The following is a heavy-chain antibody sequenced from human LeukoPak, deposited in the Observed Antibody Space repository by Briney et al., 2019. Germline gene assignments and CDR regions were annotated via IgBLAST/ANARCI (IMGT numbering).Heavy chain of an antibody. J-gene: IGHJ5*02. Sequence: SETLSLTCTVSGGSISSYYWSWIRQPPGKGLEWIGYIYYSGSTNYNPSLKSRVTISVDTSKNQFSLKLSSVTAADTAVYYCAREELELGRRFDPWGQGTLVTVSS. CDR3: AREELELGRRFDP. CDR2: IYYSGST. D-gene: IGHD1-7*01. V-gene: IGHV4-59*12. CDR1: GGSISSYY.